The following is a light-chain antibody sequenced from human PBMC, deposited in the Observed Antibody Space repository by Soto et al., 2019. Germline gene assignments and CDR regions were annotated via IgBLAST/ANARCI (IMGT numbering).Light chain of an antibody. CDR1: SSDVGGYNY. Sequence: QSALTQPPSASGSPGPSVTISCTGTSSDVGGYNYVSWYQQHPGKAPKLMIYEVSKRPSGVPDRFSGSKSGNTASLTVSGLQAADEADYYCSSYAGSNNFVFGTGTKVTVL. CDR2: EVS. V-gene: IGLV2-8*01. J-gene: IGLJ1*01. CDR3: SSYAGSNNFV.